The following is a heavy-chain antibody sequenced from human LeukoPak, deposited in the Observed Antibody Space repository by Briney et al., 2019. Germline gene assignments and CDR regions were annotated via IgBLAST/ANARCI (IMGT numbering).Heavy chain of an antibody. Sequence: GGSLRLSCAASGFTFSSYAMSWVRQAPGKGLEWVANVQHIGGETYYVDSVKGRFTISRDNAENSVYLQMNSLGADDTAVYYCATYSILNAREFRYWGQGTLVTVTS. CDR2: VQHIGGET. CDR3: ATYSILNAREFRY. V-gene: IGHV3-7*01. D-gene: IGHD4-11*01. J-gene: IGHJ1*01. CDR1: GFTFSSYA.